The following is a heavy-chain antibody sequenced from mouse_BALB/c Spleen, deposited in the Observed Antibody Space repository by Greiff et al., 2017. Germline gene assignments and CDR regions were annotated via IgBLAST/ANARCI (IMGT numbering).Heavy chain of an antibody. D-gene: IGHD1-3*01. V-gene: IGHV1S137*01. J-gene: IGHJ2*01. CDR2: ISTYYGDA. CDR1: GYTFTDYA. Sequence: QVQLKESGAELVRPGVSVKISCKGSGYTFTDYAMHWVKQSHAKSLEWIGVISTYYGDASYNQKFKGKATMTVDKSSSTAYMELARLTSEDSAIYYCAREGILYSHYFDYWGQGTTLTVSS. CDR3: AREGILYSHYFDY.